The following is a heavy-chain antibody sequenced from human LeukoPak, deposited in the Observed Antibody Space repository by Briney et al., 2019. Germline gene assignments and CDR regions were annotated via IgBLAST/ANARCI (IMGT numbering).Heavy chain of an antibody. CDR3: ARDGTIFGVVPYYFDY. D-gene: IGHD3-3*01. V-gene: IGHV3-7*01. CDR2: IKQDGSEK. Sequence: AGGSLRLSCAASGFTFSSYWMSWVRQAPGKGREWVANIKQDGSEKYYVDSVKGRFTISRDNAKNSLYLQMNSLRAEDTAVYYCARDGTIFGVVPYYFDYWGQGTLVTVSS. J-gene: IGHJ4*02. CDR1: GFTFSSYW.